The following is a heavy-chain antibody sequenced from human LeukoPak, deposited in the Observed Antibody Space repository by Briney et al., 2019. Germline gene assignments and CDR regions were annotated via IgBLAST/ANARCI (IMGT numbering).Heavy chain of an antibody. CDR2: INPSGGST. J-gene: IGHJ4*02. V-gene: IGHV1-46*01. CDR1: GYTFTSYY. CDR3: AREAGVGGGFDY. D-gene: IGHD2-8*01. Sequence: GASVKVSCKASGYTFTSYYMHWVRQAPGQGLEWMGIINPSGGSTSYAQKFQGRVTMTRDMSTSTVYMELSSLRSEDTAVYYCAREAGVGGGFDYWGQGTLVTVSS.